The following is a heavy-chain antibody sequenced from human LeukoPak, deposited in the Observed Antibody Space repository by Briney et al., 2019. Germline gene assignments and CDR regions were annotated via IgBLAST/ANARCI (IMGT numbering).Heavy chain of an antibody. CDR1: GGSIFTYY. J-gene: IGHJ5*02. D-gene: IGHD1-1*01. Sequence: SETLSLTCTVSGGSIFTYYWSWIRQPPGKGLEWIGYIYYSGNTNYNPSLKSRVTISVDTSKNQFSLKLSSVTAADTAVYYCARARRWNAAVEGWWFDPWGQGTLVTVSS. V-gene: IGHV4-59*01. CDR3: ARARRWNAAVEGWWFDP. CDR2: IYYSGNT.